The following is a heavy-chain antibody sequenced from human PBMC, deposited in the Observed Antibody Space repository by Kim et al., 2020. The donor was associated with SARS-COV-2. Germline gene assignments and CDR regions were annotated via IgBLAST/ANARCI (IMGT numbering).Heavy chain of an antibody. Sequence: ASVKVSCKVSGYTLTELSMHWVRQAPGKGLEWMGGFDPEDGETIYAQKFQGRVTMTEDTSTDTAYMELSSLRSEDTAVYYCASSPAYYDSSGYLTWGQGTLVTVSS. V-gene: IGHV1-24*01. CDR3: ASSPAYYDSSGYLT. D-gene: IGHD3-22*01. CDR1: GYTLTELS. J-gene: IGHJ5*02. CDR2: FDPEDGET.